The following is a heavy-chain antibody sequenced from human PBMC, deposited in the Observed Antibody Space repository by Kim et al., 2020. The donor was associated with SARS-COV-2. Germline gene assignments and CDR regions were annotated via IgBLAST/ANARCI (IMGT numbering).Heavy chain of an antibody. Sequence: SVKVSCKASGGTFSSYAISWVRQAPGQGLEWMGGIIPILGTANYAQKFQGRVTITADESTSTAYMELSSLRSEDTAVYYCARHYRPTSLIHYDSSGYSRYSYYFDYWGQGTLVTVSS. CDR3: ARHYRPTSLIHYDSSGYSRYSYYFDY. CDR1: GGTFSSYA. D-gene: IGHD3-22*01. V-gene: IGHV1-69*13. J-gene: IGHJ4*02. CDR2: IIPILGTA.